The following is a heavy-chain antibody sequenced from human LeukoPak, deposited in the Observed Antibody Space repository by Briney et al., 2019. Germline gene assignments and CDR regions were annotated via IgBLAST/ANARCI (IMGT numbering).Heavy chain of an antibody. J-gene: IGHJ4*02. V-gene: IGHV1-69*13. D-gene: IGHD3-22*01. CDR1: GGTFSSYA. Sequence: ASVKVSCKASGGTFSSYAISWVRQAPGQGLEWMGGIIPIFGTANYAQKFQGRVTITANESTSTAYMELSSLRSGDTAVYYCARVPYPSHDGYPAPLDYWGQGTLVTVSS. CDR2: IIPIFGTA. CDR3: ARVPYPSHDGYPAPLDY.